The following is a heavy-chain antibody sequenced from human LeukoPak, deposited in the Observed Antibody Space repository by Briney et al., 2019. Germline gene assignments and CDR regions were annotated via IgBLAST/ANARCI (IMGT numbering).Heavy chain of an antibody. CDR2: ISSSGYGI. Sequence: GGSLRLSCAASGFSFSGYEMNWVRQAPGKGLEWVSYISSSGYGIYYADSVKGRFTISRDNAKNSLYLQMNSLRDEDTAVYYCARARGATVVSMYFDYWGQGAPVTVSS. D-gene: IGHD4-23*01. CDR1: GFSFSGYE. V-gene: IGHV3-48*03. J-gene: IGHJ4*02. CDR3: ARARGATVVSMYFDY.